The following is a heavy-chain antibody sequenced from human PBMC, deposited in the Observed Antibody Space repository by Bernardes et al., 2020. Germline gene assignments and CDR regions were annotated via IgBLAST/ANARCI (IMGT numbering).Heavy chain of an antibody. CDR2: IYPIDSDI. CDR1: GYNFATYW. Sequence: GESLKISCQGSGYNFATYWIGWVRQMPGQGLEWMGMIYPIDSDIRYSPSFQGQVTISADESIGTAYLQWSSLKASDTAMYYCARRDYYDGDGYGYWGQGTRVTVSS. CDR3: ARRDYYDGDGYGY. D-gene: IGHD3-22*01. V-gene: IGHV5-51*01. J-gene: IGHJ4*02.